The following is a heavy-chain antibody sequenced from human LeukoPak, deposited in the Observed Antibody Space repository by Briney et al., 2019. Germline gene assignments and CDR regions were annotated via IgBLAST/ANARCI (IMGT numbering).Heavy chain of an antibody. Sequence: SETLSLTCTVPGDSTRVYKGSWVRQPPGKGLEWIGYVYYTGTTNYNPSLRSRVTISIDTSKKQFSLKLTSVTAADTAVYYCASFVDSGGNWLGPWGQGTLVTVSS. CDR1: GDSTRVYK. J-gene: IGHJ5*02. D-gene: IGHD4-23*01. CDR3: ASFVDSGGNWLGP. V-gene: IGHV4-59*01. CDR2: VYYTGTT.